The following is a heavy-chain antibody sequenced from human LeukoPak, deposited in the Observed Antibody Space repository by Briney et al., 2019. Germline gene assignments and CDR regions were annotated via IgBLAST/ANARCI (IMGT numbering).Heavy chain of an antibody. CDR2: IYTSGST. CDR3: ATGGSRGYDSSGYRY. D-gene: IGHD3-22*01. V-gene: IGHV4-4*07. Sequence: PSETLSLTCGVSGGSIDITNYWSWIRQPAGKGLEWIGRIYTSGSTNYNPSLKSRVTMSVDTSKNQFSLKLSSVTAADTAVYYCATGGSRGYDSSGYRYWGQGTLVTVSS. CDR1: GGSIDITNY. J-gene: IGHJ4*02.